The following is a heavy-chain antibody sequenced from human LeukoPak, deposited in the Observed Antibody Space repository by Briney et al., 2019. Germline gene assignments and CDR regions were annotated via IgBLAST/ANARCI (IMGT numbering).Heavy chain of an antibody. V-gene: IGHV3-23*01. J-gene: IGHJ6*02. CDR1: GFTFNSYA. Sequence: PGGSLRLSCAASGFTFNSYAMSWVRQAPGKGLEWVSAISGSGGSTYYADSVKGRSTISRDNSKNTLYLQMNSLRAEDTAVYYCAKDRGYSYGYETDYYYYVMDVWGQGTPVTVSS. D-gene: IGHD5-18*01. CDR3: AKDRGYSYGYETDYYYYVMDV. CDR2: ISGSGGST.